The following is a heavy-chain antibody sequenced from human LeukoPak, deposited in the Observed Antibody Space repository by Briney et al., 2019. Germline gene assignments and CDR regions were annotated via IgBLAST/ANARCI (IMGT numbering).Heavy chain of an antibody. CDR2: ISSSGSTI. CDR3: ARSRIAALGFDFDY. D-gene: IGHD6-6*01. J-gene: IGHJ4*02. Sequence: PTGGSLRLSCAASGFTFSSYEMNWVRQAPGKGLEWVSYISSSGSTIYYADSVKGRFTISRDNAKNSLYLQMNSLRAEDTAVYYCARSRIAALGFDFDYWGQGTLVTVSS. CDR1: GFTFSSYE. V-gene: IGHV3-48*03.